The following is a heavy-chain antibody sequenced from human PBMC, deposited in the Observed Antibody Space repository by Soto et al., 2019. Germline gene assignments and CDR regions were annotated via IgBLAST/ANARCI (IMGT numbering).Heavy chain of an antibody. D-gene: IGHD6-13*01. Sequence: GGSLRLSCAASGFTFSSYSMNWVRQAPGKGLERVSYISSSSSTIYYADSVKGRFTISRDNAKNSLYLQMNSLRDEDTAVYYCARDFYTPPPAAGNYFDYWGQGTLVTVSS. CDR3: ARDFYTPPPAAGNYFDY. V-gene: IGHV3-48*02. CDR1: GFTFSSYS. CDR2: ISSSSSTI. J-gene: IGHJ4*02.